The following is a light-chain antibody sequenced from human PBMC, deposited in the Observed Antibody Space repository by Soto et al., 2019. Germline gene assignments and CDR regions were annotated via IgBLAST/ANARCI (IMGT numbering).Light chain of an antibody. Sequence: IQMTQSPSTLSASVGDRVTITCRASQSVSDWLAWYQQKPGNPPKLLIYDTSRLGSAIPSRFSASGSGTEFTLTISGLQPDDFATYYCHQYNSYTWTFGQGTKVDIK. CDR3: HQYNSYTWT. CDR1: QSVSDW. V-gene: IGKV1-5*01. J-gene: IGKJ1*01. CDR2: DTS.